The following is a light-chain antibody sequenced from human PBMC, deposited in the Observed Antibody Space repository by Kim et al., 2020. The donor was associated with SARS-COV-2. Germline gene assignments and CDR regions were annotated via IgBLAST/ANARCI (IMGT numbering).Light chain of an antibody. Sequence: EIVLTQSPGTLSLSPGERATLSCRASQSVNSNHLAWYQQKPGQAPRLLIYGASSRATGIPDRFSGSGSGTDFTLTISRLEPEDFAVYSCQQYGSSPYTFGQGTKLEI. CDR3: QQYGSSPYT. J-gene: IGKJ2*01. V-gene: IGKV3-20*01. CDR1: QSVNSNH. CDR2: GAS.